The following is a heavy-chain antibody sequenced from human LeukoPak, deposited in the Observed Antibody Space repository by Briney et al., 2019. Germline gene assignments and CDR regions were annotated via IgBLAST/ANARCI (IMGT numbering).Heavy chain of an antibody. D-gene: IGHD3-9*01. V-gene: IGHV3-21*01. J-gene: IGHJ4*01. Sequence: PGGSLRLSCAASRFTFSSYAMNWVRQAPGKGPEWVSSISRSSNYIYYADSVKGRFTISRDNAKNSLYLQMNSLRAEDTAVYYCARELTYSDYWGQGTLVTVSS. CDR2: ISRSSNYI. CDR3: ARELTYSDY. CDR1: RFTFSSYA.